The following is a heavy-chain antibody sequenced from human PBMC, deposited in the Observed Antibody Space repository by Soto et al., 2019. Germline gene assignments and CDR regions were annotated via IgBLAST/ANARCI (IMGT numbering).Heavy chain of an antibody. CDR2: IIPMFGTA. CDR1: GGTFSTYA. CDR3: ASGIQLWLRRINNGYAG. D-gene: IGHD5-18*01. Sequence: QVQLVQSGAEVKKPESSVKVSCKAPGGTFSTYAISWVRQAPGQGLEWMGGIIPMFGTANYEQRFQDRVTSTEDKSTNTGYMELSSLRSEDTAVYFCASGIQLWLRRINNGYAGWGQGTLVTVSS. J-gene: IGHJ4*02. V-gene: IGHV1-69*14.